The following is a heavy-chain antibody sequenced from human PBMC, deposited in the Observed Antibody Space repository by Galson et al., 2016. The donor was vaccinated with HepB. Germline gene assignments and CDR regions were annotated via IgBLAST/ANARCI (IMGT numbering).Heavy chain of an antibody. D-gene: IGHD1-26*01. V-gene: IGHV1-46*01. CDR2: INPSGGDA. J-gene: IGHJ4*02. CDR1: GYTFITYY. Sequence: SCKASGYTFITYYMHWVRQAPGQGPEWMGIINPSGGDATYAQRFQGRLPLTRDSSTSTFYMELSSLSFEDTAVYYCARESGAYYIHSDYWGQGTLVTVSS. CDR3: ARESGAYYIHSDY.